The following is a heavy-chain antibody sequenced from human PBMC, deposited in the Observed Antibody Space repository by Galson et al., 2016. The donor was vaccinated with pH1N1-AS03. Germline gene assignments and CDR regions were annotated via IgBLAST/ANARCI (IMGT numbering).Heavy chain of an antibody. CDR1: GFTFSNYG. Sequence: SLRLSCAASGFTFSNYGIHWVRQAPGQGLEWVAFIRDDGSDRHSAKSVKGRFTISRDNSKGTVYLQMDSLRYEDTATSYCARHQGVAIAARLSGGLDYWGQGTLVTVSS. V-gene: IGHV3-30*02. J-gene: IGHJ4*02. CDR2: IRDDGSDR. CDR3: ARHQGVAIAARLSGGLDY. D-gene: IGHD6-6*01.